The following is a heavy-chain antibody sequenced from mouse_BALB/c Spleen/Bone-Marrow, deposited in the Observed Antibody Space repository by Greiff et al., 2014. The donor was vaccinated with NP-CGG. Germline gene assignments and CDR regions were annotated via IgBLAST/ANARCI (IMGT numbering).Heavy chain of an antibody. CDR3: NARGDYDFDYFDY. CDR2: IDPENGDT. CDR1: GFNIKDYY. V-gene: IGHV14-4*02. Sequence: VQLKQSGAELVRSGASVKLSCTASGFNIKDYYMHWGKQRPEKGLEGIGWIDPENGDTEYAPKFQGKATMTADTSSNTAYLQLSSLTSEDTAVYYCNARGDYDFDYFDYWGQGTTLTVSS. D-gene: IGHD2-4*01. J-gene: IGHJ2*01.